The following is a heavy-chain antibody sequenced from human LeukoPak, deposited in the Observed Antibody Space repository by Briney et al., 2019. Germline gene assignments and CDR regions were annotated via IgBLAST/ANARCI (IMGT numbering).Heavy chain of an antibody. CDR1: GYTFTNNG. V-gene: IGHV1-18*01. D-gene: IGHD2-15*01. J-gene: IGHJ4*02. Sequence: RASVKVSCKASGYTFTNNGISWVRQAPGQGLEWMGWISAYNGITKYAQKLQGRVTMTTDTSASTAYMELRSLSADDTAVYYCARDPRGSSDYWGQGTLVTVSS. CDR3: ARDPRGSSDY. CDR2: ISAYNGIT.